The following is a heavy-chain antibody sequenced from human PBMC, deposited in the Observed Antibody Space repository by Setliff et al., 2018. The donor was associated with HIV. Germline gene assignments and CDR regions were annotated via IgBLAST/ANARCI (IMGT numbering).Heavy chain of an antibody. Sequence: GGSLRLSCAASGFTFYTYAMSWVRQAPGKGLEWVSGIGGSGGSTYYADSVKGRFVISREKSKSTLYLQMDSLRAEDTAVYYCARSYYGSTTSYGMDVWGQGTTVTV. J-gene: IGHJ6*02. CDR2: IGGSGGST. D-gene: IGHD3-10*01. V-gene: IGHV3-23*01. CDR1: GFTFYTYA. CDR3: ARSYYGSTTSYGMDV.